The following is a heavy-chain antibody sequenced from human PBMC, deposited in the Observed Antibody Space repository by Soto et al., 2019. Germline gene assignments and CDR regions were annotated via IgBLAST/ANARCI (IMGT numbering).Heavy chain of an antibody. J-gene: IGHJ4*02. CDR2: IYYSGNT. D-gene: IGHD5-18*01. CDR1: GGSISSGDNY. Sequence: PSETLSLTCTVSGGSISSGDNYWSWIRQPPGKGLEWIGYIYYSGNTYYNPSLKSRVTVSVDASNNQFSLKLSSVTAADTAVYYCARLSWIPHWGRGTRVTVSS. CDR3: ARLSWIPH. V-gene: IGHV4-30-4*01.